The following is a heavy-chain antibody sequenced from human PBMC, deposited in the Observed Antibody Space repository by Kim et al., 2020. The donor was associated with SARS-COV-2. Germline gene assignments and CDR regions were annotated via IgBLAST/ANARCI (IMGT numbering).Heavy chain of an antibody. J-gene: IGHJ4*02. D-gene: IGHD3-16*02. Sequence: GGSLRLSCAASGFTFSSYSMNWVRQAPGKGLEWVSSISSSSSYIYYADSVKGRFTISRDNAKNSLYLQMNSLRAEDTAVYYCARVVDEEGAGGVIVNDYWGQGTLVTVSS. V-gene: IGHV3-21*04. CDR1: GFTFSSYS. CDR2: ISSSSSYI. CDR3: ARVVDEEGAGGVIVNDY.